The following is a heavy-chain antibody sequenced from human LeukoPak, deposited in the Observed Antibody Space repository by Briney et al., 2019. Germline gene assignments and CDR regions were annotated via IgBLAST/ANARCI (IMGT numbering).Heavy chain of an antibody. CDR2: INHSGST. V-gene: IGHV4-34*01. D-gene: IGHD4-4*01. CDR3: ARGFYSNYEDY. Sequence: SETLSLTCAVYGGSFSGYYWSWIRQPPGKGLEWIGEINHSGSTYYNPSLKSRVTISVDTSKNQFSLKLSSVTAADTAVYYCARGFYSNYEDYWGQGTLVTVSS. CDR1: GGSFSGYY. J-gene: IGHJ4*02.